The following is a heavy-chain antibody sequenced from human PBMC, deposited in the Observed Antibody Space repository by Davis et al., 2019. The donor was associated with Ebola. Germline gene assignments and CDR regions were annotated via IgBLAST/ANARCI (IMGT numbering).Heavy chain of an antibody. CDR1: GFTFSSYE. Sequence: GESLKISCVASGFTFSSYEMNWVRQAPGKGLEWISYISSSGRIIYYAGSVKGRFTISRDNSKNSLYLQMNSLRAEDTAVYYCAREWWSEPLDYWGQGTLVTVSS. CDR3: AREWWSEPLDY. D-gene: IGHD2-15*01. CDR2: ISSSGRII. V-gene: IGHV3-48*03. J-gene: IGHJ4*02.